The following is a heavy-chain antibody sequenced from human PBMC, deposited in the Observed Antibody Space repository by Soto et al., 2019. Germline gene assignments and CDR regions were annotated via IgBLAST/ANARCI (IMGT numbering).Heavy chain of an antibody. CDR2: ISSSSSTI. CDR1: GFTFSSYS. J-gene: IGHJ6*02. Sequence: EVQLVESGGGLVQPGGSLRLSCAASGFTFSSYSMNWGRQAPGKGLEWVSYISSSSSTIYYADSVKGRFTISRDNAKNSLYLQMNSLRDEDTAVYYCARAYSSSSYYYGMDVWGQGTTVTVSS. V-gene: IGHV3-48*02. D-gene: IGHD6-6*01. CDR3: ARAYSSSSYYYGMDV.